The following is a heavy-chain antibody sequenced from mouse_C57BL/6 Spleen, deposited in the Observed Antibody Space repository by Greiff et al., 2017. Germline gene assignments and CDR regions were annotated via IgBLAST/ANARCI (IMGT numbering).Heavy chain of an antibody. Sequence: QVQLKQPGAELVRPGTSVKLSCKASGYTFTTYWMHWVKQRPGQGLEWIGVIDPSDSYTTYNQKFKGKATLTVDTSSSTAYMQLSSLTSEDSAVYYCARPDSSGFDYWGQGTTLTVSS. V-gene: IGHV1-59*01. CDR2: IDPSDSYT. CDR1: GYTFTTYW. J-gene: IGHJ2*01. D-gene: IGHD3-2*02. CDR3: ARPDSSGFDY.